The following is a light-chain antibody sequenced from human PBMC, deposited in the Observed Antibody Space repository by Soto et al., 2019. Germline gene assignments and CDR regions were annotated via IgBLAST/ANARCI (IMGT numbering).Light chain of an antibody. CDR2: AAS. CDR1: QSVTTY. Sequence: DVQMTQSPASLSASVGDRVTITCRASQSVTTYLNWYQQKPGRAPDLLIYAASTLQSGVTSRFSGSGSGTDSTLTISSLQAEDFATYYCQQSYSIPRTFGPGTKVDIK. CDR3: QQSYSIPRT. J-gene: IGKJ1*01. V-gene: IGKV1-39*01.